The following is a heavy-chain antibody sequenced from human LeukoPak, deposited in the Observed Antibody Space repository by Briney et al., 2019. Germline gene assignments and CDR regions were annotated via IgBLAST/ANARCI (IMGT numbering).Heavy chain of an antibody. J-gene: IGHJ5*02. Sequence: GGSLRLSCAASGFTFSNYAMNWVRQAPGKGLEWVSLISGSTGSTYYADSVKGRFSISRDNSKNTLYVQMHSLRAEDTAVYYCAKDLLDAGSRWFDPWGQGTLVTVSS. CDR1: GFTFSNYA. V-gene: IGHV3-23*01. CDR2: ISGSTGST. CDR3: AKDLLDAGSRWFDP. D-gene: IGHD1-1*01.